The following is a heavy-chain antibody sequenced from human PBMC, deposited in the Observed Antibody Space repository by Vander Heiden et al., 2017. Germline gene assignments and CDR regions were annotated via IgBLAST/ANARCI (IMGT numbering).Heavy chain of an antibody. CDR2: IYPGDSDT. V-gene: IGHV5-51*01. D-gene: IGHD4-4*01. CDR3: ARPYGYSNSDAFYI. J-gene: IGHJ3*02. Sequence: EVQLVQSGAEVKKPGESLKISCKGYGYKFSNYWIGWVREMPGKGLEWMGIIYPGDSDTRYSPSFQGQVTISADKSISTAYLQWSSLKASDTAMYYCARPYGYSNSDAFYIWGQGTMVTVSS. CDR1: GYKFSNYW.